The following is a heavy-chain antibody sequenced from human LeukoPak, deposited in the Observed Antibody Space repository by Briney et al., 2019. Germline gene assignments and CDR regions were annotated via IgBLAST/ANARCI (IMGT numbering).Heavy chain of an antibody. D-gene: IGHD3-10*01. J-gene: IGHJ4*02. CDR3: AKDVEAYYGSGSYIDY. CDR2: IIFNSDKR. Sequence: GGSLRLSCEASGFIFDDYAMHWVRQVPGKGLEWVSGIIFNSDKRDYVDSVKGRFTISRDNAKNSVYLQMNSLRAEDTALYFCAKDVEAYYGSGSYIDYWGQGTLVTVSS. V-gene: IGHV3-9*01. CDR1: GFIFDDYA.